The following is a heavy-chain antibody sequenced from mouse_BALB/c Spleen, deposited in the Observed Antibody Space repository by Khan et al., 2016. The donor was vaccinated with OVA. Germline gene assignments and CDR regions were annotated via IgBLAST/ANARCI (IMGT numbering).Heavy chain of an antibody. J-gene: IGHJ3*01. D-gene: IGHD3-3*01. Sequence: QVQLQQPGTELVRPGVSLKTSCKGSGYSFTDYAIHGVKQSHAKSLERTGVISSYYGVPDFNQKFKGKATMTVDRFSSTAYRELARPTPEDSAIAYSARAATFAYRAPGALATVSA. V-gene: IGHV1S137*01. CDR1: GYSFTDYA. CDR2: ISSYYGVP. CDR3: ARAATFAY.